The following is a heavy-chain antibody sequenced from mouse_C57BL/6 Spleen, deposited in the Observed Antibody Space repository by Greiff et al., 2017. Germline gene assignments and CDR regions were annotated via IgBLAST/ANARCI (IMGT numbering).Heavy chain of an antibody. Sequence: VQLQQSGAELVRPGASVKLSCTASGFNIKDDYMHWVKQRPEQGLEWIGWIDPENGDTEYASKFQGKATITADNSSNTAYLQLSSLTSEDTAVYYCTTRAWFAYWGQGTLVTVSA. J-gene: IGHJ3*01. CDR1: GFNIKDDY. CDR3: TTRAWFAY. CDR2: IDPENGDT. V-gene: IGHV14-4*01.